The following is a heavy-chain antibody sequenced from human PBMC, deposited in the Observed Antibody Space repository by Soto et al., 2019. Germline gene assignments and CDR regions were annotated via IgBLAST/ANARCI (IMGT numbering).Heavy chain of an antibody. CDR3: ARDPKTSGGQHWAFNYFDS. J-gene: IGHJ4*02. Sequence: PXGSLRLSSAAAGFSFSISPMHWVRQAPGKGPDWVALISYDGTNKFYADSVKGRFTISRDNSKSTLYLQVDSLRPEDAAVYYCARDPKTSGGQHWAFNYFDSWGQGALVTVSS. CDR2: ISYDGTNK. CDR1: GFSFSISP. D-gene: IGHD7-27*01. V-gene: IGHV3-30-3*01.